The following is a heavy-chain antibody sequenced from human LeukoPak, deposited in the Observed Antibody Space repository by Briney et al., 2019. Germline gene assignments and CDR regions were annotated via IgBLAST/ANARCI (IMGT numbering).Heavy chain of an antibody. Sequence: PGGSLRLSCAASGFTFRTSGMNWVRQAPGKGLEGVSYISSSGTNISYAQSVKGRFTITRDNAQNSLTLHMKTLRADDTAVYYCAKDGGTHFDHWGQGTLVTVSS. D-gene: IGHD3-16*01. V-gene: IGHV3-48*01. CDR2: ISSSGTNI. CDR1: GFTFRTSG. J-gene: IGHJ4*02. CDR3: AKDGGTHFDH.